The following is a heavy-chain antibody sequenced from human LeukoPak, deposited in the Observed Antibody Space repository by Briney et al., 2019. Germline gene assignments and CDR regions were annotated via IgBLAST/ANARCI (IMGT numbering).Heavy chain of an antibody. J-gene: IGHJ4*02. Sequence: SETLSLTCTVSGGSISSYYWSWIRQPAGKGLEWIGRIYTSGSTNYNPSLKSRVIISVDTSKNQFSLRLSSVTAADTAVYYCARHGARHYYDSSGYYAYWGQGTLVTVSS. CDR1: GGSISSYY. CDR2: IYTSGST. D-gene: IGHD3-22*01. CDR3: ARHGARHYYDSSGYYAY. V-gene: IGHV4-4*07.